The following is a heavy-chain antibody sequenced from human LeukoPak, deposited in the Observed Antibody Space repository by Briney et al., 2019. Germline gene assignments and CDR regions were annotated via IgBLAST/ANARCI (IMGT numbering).Heavy chain of an antibody. J-gene: IGHJ4*02. CDR3: VRDLGGPTFVGFDY. V-gene: IGHV3-30*15. D-gene: IGHD2/OR15-2a*01. CDR2: ISNDGSKQ. Sequence: GGSLRLSCAASGFTFSSYSMHWVRQAQGKGLEWVAAISNDGSKQYYADSVKGRLTISRDNSKRTLYVQMSSLTLEDTAVYYCVRDLGGPTFVGFDYWDQGTLVTVSS. CDR1: GFTFSSYS.